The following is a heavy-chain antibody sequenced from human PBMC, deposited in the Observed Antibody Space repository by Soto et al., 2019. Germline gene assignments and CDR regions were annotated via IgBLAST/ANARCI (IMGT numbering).Heavy chain of an antibody. V-gene: IGHV1-8*01. CDR2: MNPNSGNT. Sequence: GASVKVSCKASGYTFTSYDINWVRQATGQGLEWMGWMNPNSGNTGYAQKFQGRVTMTRNTSISTAYMELSSLRSEDTAVYYCARVRYCSSTSCYVNWFDPWGQGTLVTVS. CDR3: ARVRYCSSTSCYVNWFDP. D-gene: IGHD2-2*01. J-gene: IGHJ5*02. CDR1: GYTFTSYD.